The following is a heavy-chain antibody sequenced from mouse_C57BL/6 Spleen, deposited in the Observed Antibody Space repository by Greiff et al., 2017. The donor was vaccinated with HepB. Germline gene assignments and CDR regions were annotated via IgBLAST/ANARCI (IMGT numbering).Heavy chain of an antibody. CDR3: ARRKYYGYYAMDY. CDR2: INPNNGGT. CDR1: GYTFTDYN. Sequence: VQLQQSGPELVKPGASVKIPCKASGYTFTDYNMDWVKQSHGKSLEWIGDINPNNGGTIYNQKCKGKATLTVDKSSSTAYMELRSLTSEDTAVYYCARRKYYGYYAMDYWGQGTSVTVSS. D-gene: IGHD1-2*01. V-gene: IGHV1-18*01. J-gene: IGHJ4*01.